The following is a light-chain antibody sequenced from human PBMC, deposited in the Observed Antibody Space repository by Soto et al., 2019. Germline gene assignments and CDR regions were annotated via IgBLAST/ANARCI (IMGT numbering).Light chain of an antibody. CDR3: QQYNDWPRRLT. CDR1: QSLSSN. CDR2: GAS. Sequence: EIVMTQSPATRSVSPGERATLSCRASQSLSSNLAWYQQKPGQAPRLLIYGASTRATGIPARFSGSGSGTEFTLTISSLQSEDFAVYYCQQYNDWPRRLTFGGGTKVEIK. J-gene: IGKJ4*01. V-gene: IGKV3-15*01.